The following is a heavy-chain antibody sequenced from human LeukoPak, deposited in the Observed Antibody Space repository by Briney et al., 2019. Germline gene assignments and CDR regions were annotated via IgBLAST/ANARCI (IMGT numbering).Heavy chain of an antibody. J-gene: IGHJ4*02. D-gene: IGHD6-19*01. V-gene: IGHV1-8*01. CDR1: GYTFTSYD. CDR3: ARGEGGIAVAGIRIFYH. Sequence: ASVKVSCKASGYTFTSYDINWVRQATGQGLEWMGWMNPNSGNTGYAQKFQGRVTMTRNTSISTAYMELSSLRSEDTAVYYCARGEGGIAVAGIRIFYHWGQGTLVTVSS. CDR2: MNPNSGNT.